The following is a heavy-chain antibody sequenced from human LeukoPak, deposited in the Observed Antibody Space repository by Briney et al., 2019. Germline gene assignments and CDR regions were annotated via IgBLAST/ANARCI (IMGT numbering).Heavy chain of an antibody. CDR3: AKSGQFEN. Sequence: PGGPLRLSCAGSGFTFTTYAMNWVRQAPGKGLEWVSTVTGSGSSTFYADSVKGRFTISRDNSKNTVDLQLNSLRAEDTAVYYCAKSGQFENWGQGTLVTVSS. V-gene: IGHV3-23*01. J-gene: IGHJ4*02. CDR2: VTGSGSST. D-gene: IGHD3-10*01. CDR1: GFTFTTYA.